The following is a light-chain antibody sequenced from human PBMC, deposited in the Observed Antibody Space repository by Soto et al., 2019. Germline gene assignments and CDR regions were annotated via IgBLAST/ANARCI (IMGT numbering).Light chain of an antibody. CDR3: QSYDSSLSGSKV. V-gene: IGLV2-14*01. Sequence: QSALTQPASVSGSPGQSITISCTGTSRDVGGYNYVSWYQQHPGKAPKLMIYEVSNRPSGVPDRFSGSKSGTSASLAITGLQAEDEADYYCQSYDSSLSGSKVFGGGTKLTVL. CDR2: EVS. CDR1: SRDVGGYNY. J-gene: IGLJ2*01.